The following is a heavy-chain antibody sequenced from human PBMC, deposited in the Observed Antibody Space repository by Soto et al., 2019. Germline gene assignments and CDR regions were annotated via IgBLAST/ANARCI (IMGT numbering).Heavy chain of an antibody. V-gene: IGHV3-30*03. CDR3: APRGITETTT. D-gene: IGHD1-7*01. CDR2: ISYGGSNR. Sequence: PGGSLRLSCAASGFTFSNFGMHWVRQAPGKGLEWVALISYGGSNRFYADSVRGRFTISRDNSKNTLYLQMNSLRPEDTAVYYCAPRGITETTTWGQGTLVTVSS. CDR1: GFTFSNFG. J-gene: IGHJ4*02.